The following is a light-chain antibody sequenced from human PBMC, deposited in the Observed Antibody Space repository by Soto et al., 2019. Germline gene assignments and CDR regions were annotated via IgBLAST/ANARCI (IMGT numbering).Light chain of an antibody. CDR2: DAS. CDR3: QKYNNWTYT. CDR1: QSVGST. V-gene: IGKV3-15*01. Sequence: EIVLTHSPATLSVSPGERATLSCRASQSVGSTFAWYQQRPGQPPRLLIYDASTRATVIPARFSGSGSGTEFTLPISSLQTEDCAVYYCQKYNNWTYTSGKGTKQKIQ. J-gene: IGKJ2*01.